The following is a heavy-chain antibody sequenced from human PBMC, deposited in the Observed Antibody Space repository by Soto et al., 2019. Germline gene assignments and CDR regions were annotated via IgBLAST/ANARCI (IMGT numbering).Heavy chain of an antibody. Sequence: PGGSLRLSCAASGFTFSSYAMSWVRQAPGKGLEWVSAISGSGGSTYYADSVKGRFTISRDNSKNTLYLQMNSLRAEDTAVHYSAWGPATPIGWFEPWGQGTLVTVSS. J-gene: IGHJ5*02. CDR1: GFTFSSYA. D-gene: IGHD1-26*01. CDR2: ISGSGGST. CDR3: AWGPATPIGWFEP. V-gene: IGHV3-23*01.